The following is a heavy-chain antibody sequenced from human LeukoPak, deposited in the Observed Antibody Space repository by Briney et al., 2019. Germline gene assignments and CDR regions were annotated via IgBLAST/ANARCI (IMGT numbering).Heavy chain of an antibody. CDR1: GGSISSGDYY. V-gene: IGHV4-30-4*01. Sequence: SQTLSLTCTVSGGSISSGDYYWSWIRQPPGKGLEWIGYIYYSGSTYYNPSLKSRATISVDTSKNQFSLKLSSVTAADTAVYYCARATMIVVVIDYWGQGTLVTVSS. CDR3: ARATMIVVVIDY. J-gene: IGHJ4*02. CDR2: IYYSGST. D-gene: IGHD3-22*01.